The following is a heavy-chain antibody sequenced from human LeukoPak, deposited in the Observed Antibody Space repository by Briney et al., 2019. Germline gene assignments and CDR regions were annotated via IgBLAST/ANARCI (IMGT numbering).Heavy chain of an antibody. Sequence: GGSLRLSCAASGFTFSSYGRHWVRQAPGKGLEWVAVISYDGSNKYYADSVKGRFTISRDNSKNTLYLQMNSLRAEDTAVYYCAKDLAAAGLRWGQGTLVTVSS. CDR2: ISYDGSNK. D-gene: IGHD6-13*01. CDR3: AKDLAAAGLR. CDR1: GFTFSSYG. J-gene: IGHJ4*02. V-gene: IGHV3-30*18.